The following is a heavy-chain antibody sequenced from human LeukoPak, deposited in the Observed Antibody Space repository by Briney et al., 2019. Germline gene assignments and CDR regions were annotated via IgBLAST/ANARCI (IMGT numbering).Heavy chain of an antibody. V-gene: IGHV3-13*01. J-gene: IGHJ4*02. CDR2: IGSGGDT. Sequence: GGSLRLSCAGSGFSFSSYDMLWVRQATGKGLEWVSAIGSGGDTYYAGSVKGRFTISRESAKNSFYLQMNSLGAGDTAVYFCARAVAGTDEIDSWGQGTLVTVSS. CDR1: GFSFSSYD. D-gene: IGHD6-19*01. CDR3: ARAVAGTDEIDS.